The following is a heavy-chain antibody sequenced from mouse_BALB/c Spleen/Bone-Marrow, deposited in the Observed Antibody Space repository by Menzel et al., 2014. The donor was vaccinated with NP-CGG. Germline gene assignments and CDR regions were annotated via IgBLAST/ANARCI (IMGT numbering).Heavy chain of an antibody. V-gene: IGHV1-4*01. Sequence: QVQLQQSGAELARPGASVKMSCRASGYTSTTYTIHWVRQRPGQGLEWIGYINPSSGYTNYIQKFKDKATLTADKSSSTAYMQLSSLTSEDSAVYYCARRDDGYVFFDYWGQGTTLTVSS. J-gene: IGHJ2*01. CDR3: ARRDDGYVFFDY. CDR1: GYTSTTYT. D-gene: IGHD2-3*01. CDR2: INPSSGYT.